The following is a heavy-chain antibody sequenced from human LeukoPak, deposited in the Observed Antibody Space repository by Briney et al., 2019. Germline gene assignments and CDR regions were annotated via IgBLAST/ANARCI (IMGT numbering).Heavy chain of an antibody. Sequence: GGSLRLSCAASGFTLSTYWMSWVRQAPGKGLEWVGRSKSKTDGGTTDYAAPVKGRFTISRDDSSNTVYLQMNSLKTEDTAVYYCTTGPFWGQGTLVTVSS. V-gene: IGHV3-15*01. CDR2: SKSKTDGGTT. CDR3: TTGPF. CDR1: GFTLSTYW. J-gene: IGHJ4*02.